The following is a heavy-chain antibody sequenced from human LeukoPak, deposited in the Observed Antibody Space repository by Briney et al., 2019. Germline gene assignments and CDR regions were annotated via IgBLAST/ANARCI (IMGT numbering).Heavy chain of an antibody. CDR3: ATGDTAMVLSFDY. CDR1: GFTFSSYW. J-gene: IGHJ4*02. CDR2: INSDGSST. Sequence: GGSLRLSCAASGFTFSSYWMHWVRQAPGEGLMWVSRINSDGSSTGYADSVKGRFTISRDNAKNTLYLQMNSLRAEDTAVYYCATGDTAMVLSFDYWGQGTLVTVSS. V-gene: IGHV3-74*01. D-gene: IGHD5-18*01.